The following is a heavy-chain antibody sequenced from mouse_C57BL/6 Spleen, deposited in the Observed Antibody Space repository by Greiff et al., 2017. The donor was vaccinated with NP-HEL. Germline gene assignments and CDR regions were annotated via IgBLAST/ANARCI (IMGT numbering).Heavy chain of an antibody. CDR1: GYTFTSYW. J-gene: IGHJ3*01. CDR3: ARGEGSGYNWFAY. D-gene: IGHD3-2*02. CDR2: IDPSDSYT. V-gene: IGHV1-50*01. Sequence: QVQLQQPGAELVKPGASVKLSCKASGYTFTSYWMQWVKQRPGQGLEWIGEIDPSDSYTNYNQKFKGKATLTVDTSSSTAYMQLSSLTSEDSAVYYCARGEGSGYNWFAYWGQGTLVTVSA.